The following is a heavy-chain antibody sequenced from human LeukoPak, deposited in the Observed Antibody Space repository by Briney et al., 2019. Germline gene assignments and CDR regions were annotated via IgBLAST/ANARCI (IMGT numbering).Heavy chain of an antibody. CDR1: GFTFSNYA. CDR2: ITGSGGST. Sequence: GGSLRLSCAASGFTFSNYAMNWVRQAPGKGLEWVSTITGSGGSTYYADSVKGRFTISRDNSKNTLYLQMNSLRAEDTAVYCCAKDWSSNYYDTSDYPDAFDVWGQGTMVTVSS. D-gene: IGHD3-22*01. J-gene: IGHJ3*01. CDR3: AKDWSSNYYDTSDYPDAFDV. V-gene: IGHV3-23*01.